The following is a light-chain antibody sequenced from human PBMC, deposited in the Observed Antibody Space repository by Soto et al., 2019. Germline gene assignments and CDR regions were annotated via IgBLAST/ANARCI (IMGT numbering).Light chain of an antibody. CDR1: TGAVTSGHY. Sequence: QAVVTQEPSLTVSPGGTVTLTCGSSTGAVTSGHYPYWFQQKPGQAPRTLIYDTSNKQSWTPARFSGSVLGDKAALTLSGAQNEDEADYYCLLSYSGGRKVFGGGTQLTVL. J-gene: IGLJ7*01. CDR3: LLSYSGGRKV. V-gene: IGLV7-46*01. CDR2: DTS.